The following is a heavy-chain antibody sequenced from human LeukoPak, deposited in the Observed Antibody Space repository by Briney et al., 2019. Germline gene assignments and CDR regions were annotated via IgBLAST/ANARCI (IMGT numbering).Heavy chain of an antibody. Sequence: TGGSLRLSCAASGFAFNTYSMNWVRQAPGKGLEWVSSITSSSTTIYYADSVKGRFTISRDNSRDTLYLQMNSLRAEDTAIYYCAKYLGVGGWLQFEGIWGQGTLVTVSS. J-gene: IGHJ4*02. CDR1: GFAFNTYS. CDR2: ITSSSTTI. D-gene: IGHD5-24*01. V-gene: IGHV3-48*04. CDR3: AKYLGVGGWLQFEGI.